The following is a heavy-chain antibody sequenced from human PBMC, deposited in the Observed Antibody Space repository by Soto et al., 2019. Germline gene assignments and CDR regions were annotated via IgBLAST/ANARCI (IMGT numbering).Heavy chain of an antibody. D-gene: IGHD5-12*01. CDR3: TRRNIVATAGFDY. V-gene: IGHV3-73*01. CDR2: IRSKANSYAT. J-gene: IGHJ4*02. Sequence: QPGGSLRLSCAASGFTFSGSAMHWVRQASGKGLEWVGRIRSKANSYATAYAASVKGRFTISRDDSKNTAYLQMNSLKTEDTAVYYCTRRNIVATAGFDYWGQGTLVTVSS. CDR1: GFTFSGSA.